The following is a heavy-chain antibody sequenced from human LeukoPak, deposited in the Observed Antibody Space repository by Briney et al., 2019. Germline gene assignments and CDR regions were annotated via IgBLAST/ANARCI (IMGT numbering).Heavy chain of an antibody. J-gene: IGHJ2*01. CDR1: GGTFSSYA. D-gene: IGHD6-13*01. CDR3: SVGQQLVRDWYFDL. V-gene: IGHV1-69*05. CDR2: IIPIFGTA. Sequence: SVKVSCTASGGTFSSYAISWVRQAPGQGLEWMGGIIPIFGTANYAQKFQGRVTMTRNTSISTAYMELSSLRSEDTAVYYCSVGQQLVRDWYFDLWGRGTLVTVSS.